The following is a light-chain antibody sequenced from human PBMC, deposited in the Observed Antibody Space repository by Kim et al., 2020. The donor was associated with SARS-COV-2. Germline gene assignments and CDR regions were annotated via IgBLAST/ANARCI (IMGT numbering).Light chain of an antibody. Sequence: QRITISWTWSSSNIRAHFDVHSYQQVPGTAPRFLIYNNNNRPSGVPDRFSTSRSGTSASLAITGLQADDEADYYCQSFDSSLSAYVFGTGTKVTVL. J-gene: IGLJ1*01. V-gene: IGLV1-40*01. CDR2: NNN. CDR3: QSFDSSLSAYV. CDR1: SSNIRAHFD.